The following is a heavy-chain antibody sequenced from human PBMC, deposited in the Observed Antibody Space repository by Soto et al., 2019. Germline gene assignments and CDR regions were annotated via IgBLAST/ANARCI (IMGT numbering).Heavy chain of an antibody. V-gene: IGHV4-30-4*01. Sequence: SETLSLTCTVSGGSISSGDYYWSWIRQPPGNGLEWIGYIYYSGSTYYNPSLKSRVTIPVDTSKNQFSLKLSSVTAADTAVYYCARSYYGGNSIDWFDPWGQGTLVTVSS. J-gene: IGHJ5*02. CDR3: ARSYYGGNSIDWFDP. CDR2: IYYSGST. CDR1: GGSISSGDYY. D-gene: IGHD4-17*01.